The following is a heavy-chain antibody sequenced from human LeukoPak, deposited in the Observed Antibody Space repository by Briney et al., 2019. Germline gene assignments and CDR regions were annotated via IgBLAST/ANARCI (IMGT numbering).Heavy chain of an antibody. CDR2: ISSNGGST. CDR3: VKDEWRIAVAQFDY. V-gene: IGHV3-64D*06. CDR1: GFTFSSYV. J-gene: IGHJ4*02. D-gene: IGHD6-19*01. Sequence: GGSLRLSCSASGFTFSSYVMHWVRQAPGKGLECVSAISSNGGSTYYADSVKGRFTISRDNSKNTLYLQMSSLRAEDTAVYYCVKDEWRIAVAQFDYWGQGTLVTVSS.